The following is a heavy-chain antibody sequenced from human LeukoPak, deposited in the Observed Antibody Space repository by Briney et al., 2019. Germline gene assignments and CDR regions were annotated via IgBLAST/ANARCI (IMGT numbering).Heavy chain of an antibody. CDR2: FHNSGTS. CDR1: DDSISDYY. CDR3: ASYSSKAFDI. Sequence: SETLSLTCTVSDDSISDYYRGWIRQPPGKGLEWIGYFHNSGTSTYNPSLKSRVTISVDTSKNQFSLKLSSVTAADTAVYYCASYSSKAFDIWGQGTMVTVSS. V-gene: IGHV4-59*01. J-gene: IGHJ3*02. D-gene: IGHD6-19*01.